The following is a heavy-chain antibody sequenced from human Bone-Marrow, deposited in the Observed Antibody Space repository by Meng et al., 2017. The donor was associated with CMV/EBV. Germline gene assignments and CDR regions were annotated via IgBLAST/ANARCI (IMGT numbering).Heavy chain of an antibody. V-gene: IGHV1-2*02. J-gene: IGHJ6*02. Sequence: ASVKVSCKTSGYTFIDYGISWVRQAPGQGLEWMGWINPNSGGTKYAQKFQGRVTMTRDTSISTAYMELSRLRSDDTAVYYCARAHPYDFWSGSVWGQGTTVTVSS. CDR3: ARAHPYDFWSGSV. CDR2: INPNSGGT. CDR1: GYTFIDYG. D-gene: IGHD3-3*01.